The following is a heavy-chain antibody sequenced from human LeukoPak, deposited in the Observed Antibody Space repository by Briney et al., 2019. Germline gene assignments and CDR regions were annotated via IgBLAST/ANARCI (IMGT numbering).Heavy chain of an antibody. J-gene: IGHJ4*02. CDR2: IYYSGST. CDR1: GGSISSSSYY. D-gene: IGHD2-15*01. CDR3: AREIVVEVATDY. Sequence: SETLSLTCTVSGGSISSSSYYWGWIRQPPGKGLEWIGSIYYSGSTYYNPSLKSRVTISVDTSKNQFSLKLSSVTAADTAVYYCAREIVVEVATDYWGQGTLVTVSS. V-gene: IGHV4-39*07.